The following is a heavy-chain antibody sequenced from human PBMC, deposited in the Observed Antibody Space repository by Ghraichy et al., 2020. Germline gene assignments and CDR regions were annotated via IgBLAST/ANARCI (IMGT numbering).Heavy chain of an antibody. CDR2: IYYSGST. CDR3: ARHEDTRYFDL. Sequence: SETRSLTCTVSGGSISSYYWSWIRQPPGKGLEWIGYIYYSGSTNYNPSLKSRVTISVDTSKNQFSLKLSSVTAADTAVYYCARHEDTRYFDLWGRGTLVTVSS. CDR1: GGSISSYY. V-gene: IGHV4-59*01. J-gene: IGHJ2*01.